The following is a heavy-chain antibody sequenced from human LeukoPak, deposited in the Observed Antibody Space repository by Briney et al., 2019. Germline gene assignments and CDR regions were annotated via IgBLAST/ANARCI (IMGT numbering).Heavy chain of an antibody. CDR3: AKDRANWAIDD. Sequence: GRSLRLSCVASGFTFTDHPMNWVRQAPGKGLEWISYIGGDGIAFYADSVKGRFTASKDDARKSMYLQMNSLRVEDTAVYYCAKDRANWAIDDWGQGTQVTVSS. J-gene: IGHJ4*02. V-gene: IGHV3-69-1*01. D-gene: IGHD3-16*01. CDR2: IGGDGIA. CDR1: GFTFTDHP.